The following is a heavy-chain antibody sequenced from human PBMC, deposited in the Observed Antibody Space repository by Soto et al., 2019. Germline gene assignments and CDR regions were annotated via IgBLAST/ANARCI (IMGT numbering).Heavy chain of an antibody. V-gene: IGHV4-34*01. D-gene: IGHD4-4*01. CDR1: GGSFSGYN. J-gene: IGHJ6*02. Sequence: PSETLSLTCAVYGGSFSGYNWSWIRQPPGKGLEWIGEINHSGSTNYNPSLKSRVTISVDTSKNQFSLKLSSVTAADTAVYYCASSPRPLTTVTTSPYYYYYGMDVWGQGTTVTVS. CDR3: ASSPRPLTTVTTSPYYYYYGMDV. CDR2: INHSGST.